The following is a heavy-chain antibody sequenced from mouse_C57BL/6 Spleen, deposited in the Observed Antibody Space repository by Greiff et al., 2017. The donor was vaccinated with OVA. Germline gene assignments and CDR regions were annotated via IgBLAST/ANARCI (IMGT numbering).Heavy chain of an antibody. V-gene: IGHV5-17*01. Sequence: EVKLVESGGGLVKPGGSLKLSCAASGFTFSDYGMHWVRQAPEKGLEWVAYISSGSSTIYYADTVKGRFTISRDNAKNTLFLQMTSLRSEDTAMYYCAGPYYGSSYVGWYFDVWGTGTTVTVSS. CDR1: GFTFSDYG. CDR3: AGPYYGSSYVGWYFDV. D-gene: IGHD1-1*01. CDR2: ISSGSSTI. J-gene: IGHJ1*03.